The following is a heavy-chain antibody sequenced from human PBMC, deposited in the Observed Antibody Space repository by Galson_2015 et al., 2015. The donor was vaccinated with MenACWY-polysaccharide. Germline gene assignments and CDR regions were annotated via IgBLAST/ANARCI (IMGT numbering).Heavy chain of an antibody. Sequence: SVKVSCKASGGTFSSYAISWVRQAPGQGLEWMGGVIPIFGTANYAQKFQGRVTITADKSTSTAYMELSSQRSEDTAVYYCARSRFGDGYKTLHYYYYGMDVWGQGTTVTVSS. CDR2: VIPIFGTA. D-gene: IGHD5-24*01. J-gene: IGHJ6*02. CDR1: GGTFSSYA. CDR3: ARSRFGDGYKTLHYYYYGMDV. V-gene: IGHV1-69*06.